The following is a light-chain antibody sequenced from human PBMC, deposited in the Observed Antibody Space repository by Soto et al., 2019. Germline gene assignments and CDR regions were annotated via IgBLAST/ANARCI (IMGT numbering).Light chain of an antibody. CDR3: QQNKDWPGT. CDR1: QSVDSY. Sequence: EIVMTQSPATLSVSPGERATLSCRASQSVDSYLAWFQQKPGQAPRLLIYDASTRATGVPVRFSGSGSGTDFTLTIVSLQSEDFGVYYCQQNKDWPGTFGQGTKVEIK. J-gene: IGKJ1*01. CDR2: DAS. V-gene: IGKV3-15*01.